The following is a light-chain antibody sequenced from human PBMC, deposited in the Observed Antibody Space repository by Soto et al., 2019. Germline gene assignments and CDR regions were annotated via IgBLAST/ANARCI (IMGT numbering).Light chain of an antibody. Sequence: DIQMTQSPSTLSASVGDRVTITCRASQTITTSLAWYQQKPGKAPKLLIYKASSLESGVPSRFSGSGSGTEFTLTISSLQPDDFATYYCQQYDSYSLRTFGQGTRVEL. CDR1: QTITTS. CDR3: QQYDSYSLRT. J-gene: IGKJ1*01. V-gene: IGKV1-5*03. CDR2: KAS.